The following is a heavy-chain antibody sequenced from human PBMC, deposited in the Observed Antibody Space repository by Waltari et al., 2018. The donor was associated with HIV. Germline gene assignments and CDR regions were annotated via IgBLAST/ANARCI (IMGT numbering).Heavy chain of an antibody. D-gene: IGHD5-18*01. CDR3: AKGVTSGYTFGFGR. CDR2: SNSDGGIT. Sequence: EVQLVESGGGLVQPGGSLRLSCAASGFTFSSYWMHWVRQAPGKGLVWVSRSNSDGGITSHACSVKGLFTISRDNARNTLYLQMNSLGAEDTAMYYCAKGVTSGYTFGFGRWGQGTLVTVSS. CDR1: GFTFSSYW. V-gene: IGHV3-74*01. J-gene: IGHJ1*01.